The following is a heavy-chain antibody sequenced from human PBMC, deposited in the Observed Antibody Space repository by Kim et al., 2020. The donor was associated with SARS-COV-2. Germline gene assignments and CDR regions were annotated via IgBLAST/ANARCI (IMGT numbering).Heavy chain of an antibody. D-gene: IGHD1-26*01. CDR2: ST. J-gene: IGHJ4*02. CDR3: ARGSGSYSYY. V-gene: IGHV3-74*01. Sequence: STNAADSVKGRLTISRDNAKNTLYLQMNSLRAEDTAVYYCARGSGSYSYYWGQGTLVTVSS.